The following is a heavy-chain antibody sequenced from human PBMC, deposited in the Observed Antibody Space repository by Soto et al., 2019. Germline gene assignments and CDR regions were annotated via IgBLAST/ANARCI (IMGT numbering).Heavy chain of an antibody. Sequence: PSETLSLTCTISGASMTSSSYFWGFVRHPPGLGLEWIGTIYYNRSTYYSTSLKSRVAISVDTSKNLFSLSLRSVTAADTAMYYCAMTTVTSPDYFDFWGQGXLVTVSS. D-gene: IGHD4-17*01. V-gene: IGHV4-39*01. CDR1: GASMTSSSYF. J-gene: IGHJ4*02. CDR3: AMTTVTSPDYFDF. CDR2: IYYNRST.